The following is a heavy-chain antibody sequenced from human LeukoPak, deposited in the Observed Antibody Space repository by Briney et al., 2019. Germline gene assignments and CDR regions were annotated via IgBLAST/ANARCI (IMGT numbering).Heavy chain of an antibody. J-gene: IGHJ6*02. CDR1: GGSFSGYY. Sequence: SETLSPTCAVYGGSFSGYYWSWIRQPPGKGLEWIGEINHSGSTNYNPSLKSRVTISVDTSKNQFSLKLSSVTAADTAVYYCATTYSSRLYYYGMDVWGQGTTVTVSS. CDR3: ATTYSSRLYYYGMDV. CDR2: INHSGST. D-gene: IGHD6-13*01. V-gene: IGHV4-34*01.